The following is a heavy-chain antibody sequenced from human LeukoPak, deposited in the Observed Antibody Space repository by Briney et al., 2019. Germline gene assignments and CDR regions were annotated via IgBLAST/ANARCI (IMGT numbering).Heavy chain of an antibody. Sequence: SETLSLTCAVYGGSFSGYYWSWIRQPPGKGLEGIGEINHSGSTNYNPSLKSRVTISVDTSKNQFSLKLSSVTAADTAVYYCARGLRKVVRGASFHWFDPWGQGTLVTVSS. V-gene: IGHV4-34*01. CDR3: ARGLRKVVRGASFHWFDP. CDR2: INHSGST. D-gene: IGHD3-10*01. CDR1: GGSFSGYY. J-gene: IGHJ5*02.